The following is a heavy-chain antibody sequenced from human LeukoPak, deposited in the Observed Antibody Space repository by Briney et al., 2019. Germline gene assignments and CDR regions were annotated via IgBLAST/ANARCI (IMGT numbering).Heavy chain of an antibody. V-gene: IGHV3-30*04. CDR3: ARGGVVVPASILY. D-gene: IGHD2-2*01. CDR2: ISYDGSNK. Sequence: AGGSLSLPCAASGFTFSSYAMDWVRQAPGKGLEWVAVISYDGSNKYYADSVKDRFTISRDNSKNTLYLQMNSLRAEDTAVYYCARGGVVVPASILYWGQGTLVTVSS. CDR1: GFTFSSYA. J-gene: IGHJ4*02.